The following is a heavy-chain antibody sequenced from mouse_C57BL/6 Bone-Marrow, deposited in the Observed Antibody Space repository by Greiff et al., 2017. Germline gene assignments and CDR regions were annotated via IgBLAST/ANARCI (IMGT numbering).Heavy chain of an antibody. CDR1: GYTFTSYW. V-gene: IGHV1-59*01. J-gene: IGHJ3*01. CDR3: ANYGNYVWFAY. D-gene: IGHD2-1*01. CDR2: IDPSDSYT. Sequence: VQLQQSGAELVRPGTSVKLSCKASGYTFTSYWMHWVKQRPGQGLEWIGVIDPSDSYTNYNQKFKGKATLTVDTSSSTAYMQLSSLTSEDSAVYYCANYGNYVWFAYWGQGTLVTFSA.